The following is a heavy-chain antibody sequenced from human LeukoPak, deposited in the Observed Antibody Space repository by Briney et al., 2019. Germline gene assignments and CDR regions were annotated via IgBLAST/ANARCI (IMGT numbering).Heavy chain of an antibody. CDR3: ARRLVGSTSLVDY. V-gene: IGHV3-11*01. J-gene: IGHJ4*02. Sequence: PGGSLRLSCAASGFTFSDYYMTWLRQAPGKGLEWVSYISSSGTNIYYADSVRVRFTISRDNAKKSLYLQMNSLRAEDTAMYYCARRLVGSTSLVDYWGQETLVTVSS. D-gene: IGHD1-26*01. CDR2: ISSSGTNI. CDR1: GFTFSDYY.